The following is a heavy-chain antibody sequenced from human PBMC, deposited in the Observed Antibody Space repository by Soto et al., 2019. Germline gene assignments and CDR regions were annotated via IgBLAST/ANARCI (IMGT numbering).Heavy chain of an antibody. D-gene: IGHD2-2*01. CDR3: ASDEAPSTFAT. CDR2: ISPYNGNT. J-gene: IGHJ5*02. Sequence: QVQLVQSGAEVKKPGASVKVSCKASGYTFTSYGISWVRQAPGQGLEWMGWISPYNGNTNYAQTLQGRVTMTTDTSTSTGYMELLTLRSEDTAVYYCASDEAPSTFATWGQGILVTVSS. V-gene: IGHV1-18*01. CDR1: GYTFTSYG.